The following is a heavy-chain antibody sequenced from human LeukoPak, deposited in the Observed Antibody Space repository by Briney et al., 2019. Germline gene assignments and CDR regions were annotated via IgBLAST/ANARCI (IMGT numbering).Heavy chain of an antibody. V-gene: IGHV3-23*01. D-gene: IGHD5-18*01. CDR3: ARVVDTAMVTYYYYGMDV. J-gene: IGHJ6*02. CDR1: GFIFSGYA. CDR2: ISGSGGST. Sequence: GVLRLSCAASGFIFSGYAMSWVRQAPGKGLEWVSAISGSGGSTYYADSVKGRFTISRDNAKNSLYLQMNSLRAEDTAVYYCARVVDTAMVTYYYYGMDVWGQGTTVTVSS.